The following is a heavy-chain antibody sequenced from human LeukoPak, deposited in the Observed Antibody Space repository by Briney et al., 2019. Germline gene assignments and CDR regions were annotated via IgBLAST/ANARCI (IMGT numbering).Heavy chain of an antibody. D-gene: IGHD2/OR15-2a*01. J-gene: IGHJ3*02. V-gene: IGHV4-59*01. CDR3: ARDSKPAPAAFDI. CDR1: GGSISSYY. Sequence: PSETLSLTCTVSGGSISSYYWSWIRQPPGKGLEWIGYIYYSGSTNYNPSLKSRVTISVDTSKNQFSLRLSSVTAADTAVYYCARDSKPAPAAFDIWGQGTMVTVSS. CDR2: IYYSGST.